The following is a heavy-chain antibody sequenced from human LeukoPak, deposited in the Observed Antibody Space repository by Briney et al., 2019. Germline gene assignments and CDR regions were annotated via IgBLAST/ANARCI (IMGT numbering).Heavy chain of an antibody. CDR2: IYSGTI. D-gene: IGHD3-3*01. J-gene: IGHJ4*02. Sequence: PGGSLRLSCTVSGFTVSSNSMSWVRRAPGKGLEWVSFIYSGTIHYSDSVKGRFTISRDNAENSLYLQMNSLRAEDTAIYYCARVRRWTDYFDYWGQGTLVTVSS. CDR3: ARVRRWTDYFDY. CDR1: GFTVSSNS. V-gene: IGHV3-69-1*02.